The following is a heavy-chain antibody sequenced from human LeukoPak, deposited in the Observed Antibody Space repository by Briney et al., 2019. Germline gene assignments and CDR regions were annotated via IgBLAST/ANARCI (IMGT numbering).Heavy chain of an antibody. CDR3: ARLLSSSASCYDF. J-gene: IGHJ4*02. CDR1: GFSFSNYW. Sequence: GGSLRLSRAAFGFSFSNYWMSWVRQAPGKGLEWVASINQDGSEKYYVDSVKGRFAISRDNAKNSLYLQMNSLRAEDTAVYYCARLLSSSASCYDFWGQGTLVTASS. V-gene: IGHV3-7*04. CDR2: INQDGSEK. D-gene: IGHD2-2*01.